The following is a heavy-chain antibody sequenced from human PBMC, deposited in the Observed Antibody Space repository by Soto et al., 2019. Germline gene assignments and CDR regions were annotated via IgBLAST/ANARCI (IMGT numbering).Heavy chain of an antibody. V-gene: IGHV1-18*01. CDR1: GYTFTSYG. CDR3: ARAFGVAPSGYNWFDP. CDR2: ISANNGNT. Sequence: ASVKVSCKASGYTFTSYGISWVRQAPGQGLEWMGGISANNGNTNYAQKLQGRVTMTTDKSTSTAYMELSSLRSEDTAVYYCARAFGVAPSGYNWFDPWGQGTLVTVSS. D-gene: IGHD3-3*01. J-gene: IGHJ5*02.